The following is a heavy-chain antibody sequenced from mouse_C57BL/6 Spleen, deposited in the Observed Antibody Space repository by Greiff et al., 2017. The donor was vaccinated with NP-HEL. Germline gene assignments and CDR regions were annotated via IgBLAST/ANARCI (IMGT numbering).Heavy chain of an antibody. J-gene: IGHJ4*01. Sequence: EVHLVESGEGLVKPGGSLKLSCAASGFTFSSYAMSWVRQTPEKRLEWVAYISSGGDYIYYADTVKGRFTISRDNARNTLYLQMSSLKAEDTAMYYCTSPIYYYGSSYGYYYAMDYWGQGTSVTVSS. D-gene: IGHD1-1*01. CDR1: GFTFSSYA. V-gene: IGHV5-9-1*02. CDR2: ISSGGDYI. CDR3: TSPIYYYGSSYGYYYAMDY.